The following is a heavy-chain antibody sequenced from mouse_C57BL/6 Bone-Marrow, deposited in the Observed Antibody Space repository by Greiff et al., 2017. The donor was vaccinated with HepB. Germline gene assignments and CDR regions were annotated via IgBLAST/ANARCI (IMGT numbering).Heavy chain of an antibody. Sequence: QVQLQQSGAELARPGASVKMSCKASGYTFTSYTMHWVKQRPGQGLEWIGYINPSSGYTKYNQKFKGKATLTADKSSSTAYMQLSSLTSEDSAGYYCAGDYYYAMDYWGQGTSVTVSS. CDR1: GYTFTSYT. CDR2: INPSSGYT. CDR3: AGDYYYAMDY. V-gene: IGHV1-4*01. J-gene: IGHJ4*01.